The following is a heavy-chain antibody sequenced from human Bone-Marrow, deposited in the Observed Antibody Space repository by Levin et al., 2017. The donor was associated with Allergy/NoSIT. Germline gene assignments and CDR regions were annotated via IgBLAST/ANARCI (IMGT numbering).Heavy chain of an antibody. V-gene: IGHV3-49*03. CDR2: IKGKVYGETI. CDR3: TRDPAYYYAPDAFDV. CDR1: GFTFADYT. Sequence: GGSLRLSCTASGFTFADYTISWLRQAPGKGLEWVGFIKGKVYGETIAYAASVKGRFTISRDDSKDIAYLQMSSLKTEDTAVYYCTRDPAYYYAPDAFDVWGQGTMVTVSS. J-gene: IGHJ3*01. D-gene: IGHD3-10*01.